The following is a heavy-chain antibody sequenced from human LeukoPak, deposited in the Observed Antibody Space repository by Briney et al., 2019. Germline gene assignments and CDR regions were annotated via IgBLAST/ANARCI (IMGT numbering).Heavy chain of an antibody. CDR2: IYSGGST. CDR1: GFTVSSNY. CDR3: ARDRRLSYFDY. J-gene: IGHJ4*02. D-gene: IGHD6-25*01. V-gene: IGHV3-66*01. Sequence: SGGSLRLSCAASGFTVSSNYMSWVRQAPGKGLEWVSVIYSGGSTYYADSVKGRFTISRDNSKNTLYLQMNSLRAEDTAVYYCARDRRLSYFDYWGQGTLVTVSS.